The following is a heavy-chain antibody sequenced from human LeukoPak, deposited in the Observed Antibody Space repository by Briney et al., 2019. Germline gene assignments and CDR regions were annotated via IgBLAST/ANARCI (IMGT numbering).Heavy chain of an antibody. CDR2: IYYSEST. Sequence: SETLSLTCTVSGGSISSYCWGWIRQPPGKGLEWIGSIYYSESTYYNPSLKSRVTISVDTSKNQFSLKLSSVTAADTAVYYCARHERSRSLIAAADYWGQGTLVTVSS. D-gene: IGHD6-13*01. J-gene: IGHJ4*02. V-gene: IGHV4-39*01. CDR3: ARHERSRSLIAAADY. CDR1: GGSISSYC.